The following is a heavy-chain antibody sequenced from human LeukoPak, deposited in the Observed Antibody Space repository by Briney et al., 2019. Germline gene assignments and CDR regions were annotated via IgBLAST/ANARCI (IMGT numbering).Heavy chain of an antibody. CDR2: IKEDGSEK. CDR1: GFTFSTYW. CDR3: ARRGYSFGSDY. V-gene: IGHV3-7*01. D-gene: IGHD5-18*01. Sequence: GGSLRLSCAASGFTFSTYWMNWVRQTPGKGLEWVASIKEDGSEKYYVDSVKGRFTISRDNAKNSLYLQMSSLRAEDTAVYYCARRGYSFGSDYWGPGTLVTVSP. J-gene: IGHJ4*02.